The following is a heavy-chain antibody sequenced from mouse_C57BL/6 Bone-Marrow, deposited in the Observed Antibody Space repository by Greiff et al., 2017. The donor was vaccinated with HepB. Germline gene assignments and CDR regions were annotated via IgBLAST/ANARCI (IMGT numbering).Heavy chain of an antibody. D-gene: IGHD1-1*01. J-gene: IGHJ1*03. Sequence: QVQLQQPGAELVKPGASVKLSCKASGYTFTSYWITWVKQRPGQGLEWIGDIYPGSGSTNYNEKFKSKATLTVDTSSSTAYMQLSSLTSEDSAVYYCARFITTVVAPSYWYFDVWGTGTTVTVSS. CDR3: ARFITTVVAPSYWYFDV. CDR2: IYPGSGST. CDR1: GYTFTSYW. V-gene: IGHV1-55*01.